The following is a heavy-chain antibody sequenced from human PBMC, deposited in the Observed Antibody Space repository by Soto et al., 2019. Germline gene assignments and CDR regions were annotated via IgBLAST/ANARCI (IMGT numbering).Heavy chain of an antibody. Sequence: QVQLVQSGAEVKKPGASVKVSCKASGYTFTRFGINWVRQAPGQGLEWMGWISGYNGNTNTAENFQGRLTISRDTSASAMYMELSSLTSDDTGVYYCARSSVTIDGLDFWGQGTLVIVSS. CDR2: ISGYNGNT. CDR3: ARSSVTIDGLDF. D-gene: IGHD4-17*01. CDR1: GYTFTRFG. V-gene: IGHV1-18*01. J-gene: IGHJ4*02.